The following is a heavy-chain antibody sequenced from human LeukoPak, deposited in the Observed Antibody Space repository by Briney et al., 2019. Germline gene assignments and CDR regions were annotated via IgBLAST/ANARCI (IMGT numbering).Heavy chain of an antibody. J-gene: IGHJ4*02. CDR3: ARRDIVATIST. D-gene: IGHD5-12*01. CDR2: IFYGGST. V-gene: IGHV4-39*01. Sequence: SETLSLTCTVSGGSISSYYWAWIRQPPGKGLEWIGSIFYGGSTFYNPSLKSRVTISVDTSKNQFSLKLSSVTAADTAVYYCARRDIVATISTWGQGTLVTVSS. CDR1: GGSISSYY.